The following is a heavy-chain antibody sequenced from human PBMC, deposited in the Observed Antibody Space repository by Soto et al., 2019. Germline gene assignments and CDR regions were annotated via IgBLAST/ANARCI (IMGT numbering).Heavy chain of an antibody. V-gene: IGHV3-23*01. CDR1: GFSFGSYA. Sequence: PGGSLRLSCAASGFSFGSYALSWVRQAPGKGLEWVSTISGSDGKTFYADSVKGRFSISRDTSRNFFYLQMNSLTGEDTAVYYCTRDGSPFALDVWGLGTSVTVSS. J-gene: IGHJ6*02. CDR2: ISGSDGKT. CDR3: TRDGSPFALDV.